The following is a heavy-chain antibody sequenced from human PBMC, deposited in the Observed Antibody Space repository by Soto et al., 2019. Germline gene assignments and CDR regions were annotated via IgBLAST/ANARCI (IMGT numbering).Heavy chain of an antibody. V-gene: IGHV1-69*13. CDR2: IIPIFGTA. CDR3: ASDSSGWGGMDV. Sequence: SVKVSCKASGYTFTSYYMHWVRQAPGQGLEWMGGIIPIFGTANYAQKFQGRVTITADESTSTAYMELSSLRSEDTAVYYCASDSSGWGGMDVWGQGTTVTVS. J-gene: IGHJ6*02. CDR1: GYTFTSYY. D-gene: IGHD6-19*01.